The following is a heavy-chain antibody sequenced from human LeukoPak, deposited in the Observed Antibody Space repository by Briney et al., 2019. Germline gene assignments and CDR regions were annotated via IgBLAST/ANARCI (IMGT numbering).Heavy chain of an antibody. Sequence: GGSLRLSCAASGFTFSSYWMHWVRQGPGQGLLWVSRINGDGSSTSYADSVEGRFTISRDNAKNTLYLQMNSLRAEDTAVYYCARVRYDYYGMDVWGQGTTVTVSS. CDR1: GFTFSSYW. D-gene: IGHD3-10*01. J-gene: IGHJ6*02. CDR3: ARVRYDYYGMDV. V-gene: IGHV3-74*01. CDR2: INGDGSST.